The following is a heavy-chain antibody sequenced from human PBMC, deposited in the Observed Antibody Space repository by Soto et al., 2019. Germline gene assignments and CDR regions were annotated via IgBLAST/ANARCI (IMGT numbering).Heavy chain of an antibody. D-gene: IGHD6-13*01. CDR2: ISYDGSNK. CDR3: AKDNGYSSSWYSYYYCYGMDV. Sequence: GGSLRLSCAAPGFTFSSYGMHWVRQAPGKGLEWVAVISYDGSNKYYADSVKGRFTISRDNSKNTLYLQMNSLRAEDTAVYYCAKDNGYSSSWYSYYYCYGMDVWGQGTTVTVSS. J-gene: IGHJ6*02. V-gene: IGHV3-30*18. CDR1: GFTFSSYG.